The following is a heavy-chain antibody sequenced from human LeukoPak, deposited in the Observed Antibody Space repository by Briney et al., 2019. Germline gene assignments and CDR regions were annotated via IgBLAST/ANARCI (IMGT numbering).Heavy chain of an antibody. CDR3: AKVGGSFCTSLSCFGLDV. CDR1: GAIFSEFG. CDR2: IRYDGGDQ. V-gene: IGHV3-30*02. Sequence: GGSLRLSCTASGAIFSEFGMHWVRQAPGKGLEWGTFIRYDGGDQYYAESVKGRFTISRDNSKNTVYLQMNSLRPEDTAVYYCAKVGGSFCTSLSCFGLDVWGKGTTVTVSP. D-gene: IGHD2-2*01. J-gene: IGHJ6*04.